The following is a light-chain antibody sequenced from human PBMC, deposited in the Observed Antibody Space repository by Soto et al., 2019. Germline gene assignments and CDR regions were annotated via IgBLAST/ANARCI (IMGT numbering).Light chain of an antibody. CDR2: DVN. Sequence: QSALTQPRSVSGSPGQSVTLSCTGTSSDVGGYHYVSWYQHHPGKAPKIIIYDVNKRPSGVPDRFSGSKSGNTASLTISGLQTEDEADYYCCSYARSYTLVFGGGTKLTVL. CDR1: SSDVGGYHY. V-gene: IGLV2-11*01. CDR3: CSYARSYTLV. J-gene: IGLJ2*01.